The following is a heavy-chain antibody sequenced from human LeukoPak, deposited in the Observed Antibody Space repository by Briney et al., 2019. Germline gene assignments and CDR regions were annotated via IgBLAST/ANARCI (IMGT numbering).Heavy chain of an antibody. D-gene: IGHD3-22*01. J-gene: IGHJ1*01. CDR1: SGSIGSRNYH. Sequence: SETLSLTCTVSSGSIGSRNYHWGWIRQPPGKGLEWIGTIHYTGSTYYNPSLKSRVTISVDTYKNQFSLKLSSVTAADTAVYHCARLEEYCDKSGYYYPGYFQYWGRGTLDSVSS. CDR3: ARLEEYCDKSGYYYPGYFQY. V-gene: IGHV4-39*01. CDR2: IHYTGST.